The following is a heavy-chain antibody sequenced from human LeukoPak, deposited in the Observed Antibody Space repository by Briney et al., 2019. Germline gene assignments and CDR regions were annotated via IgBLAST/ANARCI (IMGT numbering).Heavy chain of an antibody. V-gene: IGHV4-61*01. CDR1: GGSISSGSYY. D-gene: IGHD2-8*01. Sequence: SQTLSLTCTVSGGSISSGSYYWSWIRQPPGKGLEWIGYIYYSGSTNYNPSLKSRVTISVDTSKNQFSLKLSSVTAADTAVYYCARGGCTNGVCYHAFDIWGQGTMVTVSS. CDR2: IYYSGST. J-gene: IGHJ3*02. CDR3: ARGGCTNGVCYHAFDI.